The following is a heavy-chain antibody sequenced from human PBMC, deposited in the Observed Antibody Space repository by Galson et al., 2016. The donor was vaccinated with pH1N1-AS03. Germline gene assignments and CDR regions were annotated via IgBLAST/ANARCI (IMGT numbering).Heavy chain of an antibody. J-gene: IGHJ6*02. CDR3: AHTIGCPRSYYYYGLDV. CDR2: CCGVVFGEGDNS. CDR1: GFSFGRCGVG. V-gene: IGHV2-5*02. Sequence: LVNPTQTLTLTCVFCGFSFGRCGVGVGWLCEVFGRGLAWFIVCCGVVFGEGDNSHYSPSLMCRLTVTKDNSKNQVVLTMTNMDLVDTATYYCAHTIGCPRSYYYYGLDVWGQGTTVTVSS.